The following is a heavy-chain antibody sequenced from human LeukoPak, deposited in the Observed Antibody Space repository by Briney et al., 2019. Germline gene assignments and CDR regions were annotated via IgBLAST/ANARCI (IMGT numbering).Heavy chain of an antibody. CDR2: IIPILNIT. V-gene: IGHV1-69*04. J-gene: IGHJ4*02. Sequence: GASVKVSCKVSGGTFSTYAISWVRQAPGQGLEWMGRIIPILNITNYAQKFQDRVTFTADKSTNTAYMAVDNVTSDDTAVYYCVKIGTPDWGQGTLVTVSS. CDR1: GGTFSTYA. CDR3: VKIGTPD. D-gene: IGHD1-14*01.